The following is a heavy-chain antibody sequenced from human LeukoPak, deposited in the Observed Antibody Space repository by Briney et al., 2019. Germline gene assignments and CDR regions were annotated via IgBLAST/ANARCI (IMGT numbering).Heavy chain of an antibody. D-gene: IGHD3-16*01. J-gene: IGHJ3*01. CDR1: GGSISSHY. CDR2: IYNSGST. V-gene: IGHV4-59*08. Sequence: SETLSLTCTVSGGSISSHYWSWIRQPPGKGGEWIGYIYNSGSTNYNTSLKSRGTISLDTSKNQFSLPLTSVTAADTAVYFCARDDYGVFDAFDVWGQGTVVTVSS. CDR3: ARDDYGVFDAFDV.